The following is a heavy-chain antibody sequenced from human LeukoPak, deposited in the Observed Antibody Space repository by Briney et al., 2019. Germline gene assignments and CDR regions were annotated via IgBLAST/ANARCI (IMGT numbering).Heavy chain of an antibody. CDR2: IKQDGSEK. Sequence: GGSLRLSCAASGFTFCSYWMSWVRKAPGQGLEGVANIKQDGSEKYHVDSVKGRLTISRDNAKNSLYLQMNSLRAEDTAVYYCARDDCSSISCYHNWFDPWGQGTLVTVSS. CDR3: ARDDCSSISCYHNWFDP. D-gene: IGHD2-2*01. J-gene: IGHJ5*02. V-gene: IGHV3-7*01. CDR1: GFTFCSYW.